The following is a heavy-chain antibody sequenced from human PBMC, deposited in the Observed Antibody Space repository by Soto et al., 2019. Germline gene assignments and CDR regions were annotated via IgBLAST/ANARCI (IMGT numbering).Heavy chain of an antibody. Sequence: GSLGLSCTASGFTFSSYSMSWVRQAPGTGLEWVSSISGSASNIHYADSVKGRFTISRDTAENSLYLQLKSLRAEDTALYSCARDGHCISSSCFFLPDYWGQGTLVTVYS. V-gene: IGHV3-21*01. D-gene: IGHD2-2*01. CDR2: ISGSASNI. CDR3: ARDGHCISSSCFFLPDY. J-gene: IGHJ4*02. CDR1: GFTFSSYS.